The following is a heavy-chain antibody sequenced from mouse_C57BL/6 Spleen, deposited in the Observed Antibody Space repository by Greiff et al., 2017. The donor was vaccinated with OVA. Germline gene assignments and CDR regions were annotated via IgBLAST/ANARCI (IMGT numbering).Heavy chain of an antibody. CDR1: GYTFTSYW. CDR3: AREDYYGSSY. J-gene: IGHJ2*01. D-gene: IGHD1-1*01. CDR2: IYPADSET. V-gene: IGHV1-52*01. Sequence: QVQLQQPGAELVRPGSSVKLSCKASGYTFTSYWMHWVKQRPIQGLEWIGNIYPADSETHYNQKFKDKATLTVDKSSSTAYMQLSSLTSEDSAVYYCAREDYYGSSYWGQGTTLTVSS.